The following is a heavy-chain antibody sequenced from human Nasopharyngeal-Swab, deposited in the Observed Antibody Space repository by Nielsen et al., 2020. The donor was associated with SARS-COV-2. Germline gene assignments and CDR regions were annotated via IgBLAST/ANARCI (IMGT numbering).Heavy chain of an antibody. J-gene: IGHJ3*02. Sequence: GESLKISCAASGFTFSSYGMHWVRQAPGKGLEWVAVISYDGSNKYYADSVKGRFTISRDNSKNTLYLQMNSLRAEDTAVYYCAKGSYYYDSYGALDIWGQGTMVTVSS. D-gene: IGHD3-22*01. CDR1: GFTFSSYG. CDR3: AKGSYYYDSYGALDI. CDR2: ISYDGSNK. V-gene: IGHV3-30*18.